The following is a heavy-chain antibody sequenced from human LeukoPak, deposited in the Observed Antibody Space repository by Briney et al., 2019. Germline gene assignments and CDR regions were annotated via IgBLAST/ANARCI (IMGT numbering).Heavy chain of an antibody. CDR3: ARGAPVRVASKGYFFDY. J-gene: IGHJ4*01. V-gene: IGHV4-4*07. Sequence: SETLSLTCSVSGGSISGYYWTWIRQSAIDRLEWIRRVHTTASTMYHPSLKSRVSISVDTSKNQISLKLTSVTAADTAVYYCARGAPVRVASKGYFFDYWGHGTLVTVSS. D-gene: IGHD6-19*01. CDR1: GGSISGYY. CDR2: VHTTAST.